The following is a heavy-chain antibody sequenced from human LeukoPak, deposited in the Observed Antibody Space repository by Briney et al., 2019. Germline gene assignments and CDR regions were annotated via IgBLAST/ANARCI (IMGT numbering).Heavy chain of an antibody. Sequence: GASVKASCRASGYTFTSYYMHWVRQAPGQGLEWMGIINPSGGSTSYAQKFQGRVTMTRDTSTSTVYMELSSLRSEDTAVYYCARVVRGVTILIHDAFDIWGQGTMVTVSS. CDR1: GYTFTSYY. J-gene: IGHJ3*02. CDR2: INPSGGST. CDR3: ARVVRGVTILIHDAFDI. D-gene: IGHD3-10*01. V-gene: IGHV1-46*01.